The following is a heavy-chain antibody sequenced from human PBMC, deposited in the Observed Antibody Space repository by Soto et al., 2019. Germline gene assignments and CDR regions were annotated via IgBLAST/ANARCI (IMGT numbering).Heavy chain of an antibody. Sequence: QVQLQESGPGLVKPSETLSLTCTVSGASISGFYWSWIRKSAGKGLEWIGRIYATGTTDYNPSLRSRGMMSVDKSKKQFSLKLRSVTAADTAVYYYVRDGTKTLRDSFDPWGQGISVTVSS. V-gene: IGHV4-4*07. J-gene: IGHJ5*02. CDR1: GASISGFY. D-gene: IGHD1-1*01. CDR3: VRDGTKTLRDSFDP. CDR2: IYATGTT.